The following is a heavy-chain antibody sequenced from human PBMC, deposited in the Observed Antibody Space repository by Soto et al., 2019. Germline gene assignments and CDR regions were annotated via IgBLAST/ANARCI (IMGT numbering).Heavy chain of an antibody. D-gene: IGHD5-12*01. CDR1: GGSISSSSYY. V-gene: IGHV4-39*01. Sequence: GSLRLSCTVSGGSISSSSYYWGWIRQPPGKGLEWIGSIYYSGSTYYNPSLKSRVTISVDTSKNQFSLKLSSVTAADTAVYYCASNPSGYRIYYYYYGMDVWGQGTTVTVSS. CDR2: IYYSGST. J-gene: IGHJ6*02. CDR3: ASNPSGYRIYYYYYGMDV.